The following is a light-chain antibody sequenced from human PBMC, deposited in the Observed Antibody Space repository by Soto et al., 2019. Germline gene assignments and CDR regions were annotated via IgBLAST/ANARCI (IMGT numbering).Light chain of an antibody. CDR3: GTWDSSLSAVV. CDR2: DNN. Sequence: QSVLTQPPSVSAAPGQKVTIPCSGGSSNIGNNYVSWYQQLPGTAPKLLIYDNNKRPSGIPDRLSGSKSGTSATLGITGLQTGDEADYYCGTWDSSLSAVVFGGGTKLTVL. CDR1: SSNIGNNY. J-gene: IGLJ2*01. V-gene: IGLV1-51*01.